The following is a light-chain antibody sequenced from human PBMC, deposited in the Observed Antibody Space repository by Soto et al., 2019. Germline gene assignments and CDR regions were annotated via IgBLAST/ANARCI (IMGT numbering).Light chain of an antibody. V-gene: IGKV1-6*01. J-gene: IGKJ4*01. CDR2: AAS. Sequence: IQMTHSPSSLSASVGDRVAITFRASQGIRNDLGWYQQKPGKAPKLLIYAASSLQSGVPSRFSGSGSGTDFTLTISSLQPEDFATYYCLQDYNYPLTFGGGTKVDIK. CDR3: LQDYNYPLT. CDR1: QGIRND.